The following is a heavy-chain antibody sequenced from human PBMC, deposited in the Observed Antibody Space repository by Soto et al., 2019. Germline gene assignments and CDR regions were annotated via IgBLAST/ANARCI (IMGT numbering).Heavy chain of an antibody. CDR3: ATTGGGGGY. CDR1: GFTVSNNY. J-gene: IGHJ4*02. Sequence: EVQLVESGGGLIQPGGSLRLSCAVSGFTVSNNYMSWVRQAPGKGLEGVSVIYSGGYTAYGDSVKGRFTISRDNSKNTKSLKMNGLGAGAPAFYCGATTGGGGGYWGQGTLVTVSS. V-gene: IGHV3-53*01. CDR2: IYSGGYT. D-gene: IGHD7-27*01.